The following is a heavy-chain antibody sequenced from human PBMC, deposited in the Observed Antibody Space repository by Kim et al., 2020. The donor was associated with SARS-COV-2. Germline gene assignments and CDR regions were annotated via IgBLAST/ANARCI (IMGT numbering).Heavy chain of an antibody. CDR2: IYHSGNT. CDR3: ARHAHFGYYFDY. V-gene: IGHV4-59*08. J-gene: IGHJ4*02. Sequence: SETLSLTCTVSGGSISGSYWSWSRQTPGKGLEWIGCIYHSGNTKYNPSLKSRITISVDTSKNQFSLKLSSVTAADAAVYYFARHAHFGYYFDYWGQGTL. D-gene: IGHD3-10*01. CDR1: GGSISGSY.